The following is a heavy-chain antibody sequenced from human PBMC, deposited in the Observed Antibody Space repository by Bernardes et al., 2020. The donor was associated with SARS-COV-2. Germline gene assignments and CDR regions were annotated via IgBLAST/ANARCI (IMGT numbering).Heavy chain of an antibody. CDR2: ITRKDKNYAT. CDR1: GFTFSGSD. Sequence: GGSLRLSCAASGFTFSGSDMHWVRQASGKGLDWVGRITRKDKNYATAYAASVKGRFIISRDDSKNMAYLQMDSLKTEDTAVYYCARRAEKISGYVHRYFDYWGQGTLVTVSS. D-gene: IGHD3-22*01. CDR3: ARRAEKISGYVHRYFDY. J-gene: IGHJ4*02. V-gene: IGHV3-73*01.